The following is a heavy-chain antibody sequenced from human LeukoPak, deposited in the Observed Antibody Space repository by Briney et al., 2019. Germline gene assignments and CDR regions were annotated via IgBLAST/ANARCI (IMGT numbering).Heavy chain of an antibody. J-gene: IGHJ5*02. V-gene: IGHV1-69*05. CDR1: GGTFSSYA. D-gene: IGHD3-3*01. Sequence: LVKVSCKASGGTFSSYATSWVRQAPGQGLEWMGGIIPIFGTANYAQKFQGRVAITTDESTSTAYMELSSLRSEDTAVYYCARETTSGGITIFGVVIEGSNWFDPWGQGTLVTVSS. CDR3: ARETTSGGITIFGVVIEGSNWFDP. CDR2: IIPIFGTA.